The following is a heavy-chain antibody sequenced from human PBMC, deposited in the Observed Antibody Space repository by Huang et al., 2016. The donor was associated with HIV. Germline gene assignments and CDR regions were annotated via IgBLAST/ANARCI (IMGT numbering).Heavy chain of an antibody. CDR2: ISAYNGNT. D-gene: IGHD1-1*01. V-gene: IGHV1-18*01. CDR3: ARDHWYPLQNWFDL. CDR1: GYIYTKYG. Sequence: QVELAQSGDEVKRPGASVRVSCKAAGYIYTKYGINWVRKAPGQGLEWMVWISAYNGNTNYAEKFQGRVTLTRDTSATTAYMELRDVTSADTAVYYCARDHWYPLQNWFDLLGQGTLVTVSS. J-gene: IGHJ5*01.